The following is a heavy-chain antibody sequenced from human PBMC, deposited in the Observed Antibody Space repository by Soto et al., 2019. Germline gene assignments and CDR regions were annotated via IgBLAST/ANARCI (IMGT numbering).Heavy chain of an antibody. CDR2: ISYDGSNK. D-gene: IGHD6-19*01. J-gene: IGHJ4*02. V-gene: IGHV3-30-3*01. CDR1: GFTFSSYA. CDR3: ARDRSGNASDY. Sequence: QVQLVESGGGVVQPGRSLRLSCAASGFTFSSYAMHWVRQAPGKGLEWVAVISYDGSNKYYADSVKGRFTISRDNSKNTLYLQMNSLRAEDTAVYYCARDRSGNASDYWGQGTLVTVSS.